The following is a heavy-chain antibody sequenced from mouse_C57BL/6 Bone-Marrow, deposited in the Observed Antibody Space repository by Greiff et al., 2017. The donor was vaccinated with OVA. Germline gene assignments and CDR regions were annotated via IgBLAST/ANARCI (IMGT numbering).Heavy chain of an antibody. CDR1: GYTFPSYW. CDR2: INPSNGGT. CDR3: ARWASYGSKDYCAMDY. J-gene: IGHJ4*01. Sequence: QVQLQQPGTELVKPGASVKLSCKASGYTFPSYWMPWVKQRPGQGLEWIGNINPSNGGTNYNEKFKSKATLTVDKSSSTAYMQLSSLTSEDSAVYYCARWASYGSKDYCAMDYWGQGTSVTVSA. D-gene: IGHD1-1*01. V-gene: IGHV1-53*01.